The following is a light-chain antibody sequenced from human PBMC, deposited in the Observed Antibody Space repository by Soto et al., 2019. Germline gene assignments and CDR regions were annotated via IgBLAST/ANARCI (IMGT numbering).Light chain of an antibody. CDR3: QQYSSYPRT. CDR2: KAS. V-gene: IGKV1-5*03. CDR1: QTISTW. Sequence: DIQMTQSPSTLSASVGDRVTITCRASQTISTWLAWFQQKPGKAPNLLMYKASNLQSGVPSRFSGSGSGTEFTLTISSLQPDDFASYWCQQYSSYPRTFGQGTNVEVK. J-gene: IGKJ1*01.